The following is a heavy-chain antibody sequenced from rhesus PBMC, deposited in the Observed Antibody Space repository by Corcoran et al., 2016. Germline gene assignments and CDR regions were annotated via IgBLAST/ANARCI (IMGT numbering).Heavy chain of an antibody. V-gene: IGHV4-169*02. CDR2: IYGSGSST. CDR3: ATGDTAGTVTFFDY. Sequence: QLQLQESGPGLVKPSETLSVTCAVSGGSISSSYWSWIRQAPGKGLEWIGYIYGSGSSTTYNPSPKSRGNLSVDTSKNQLSLKLSAVTTADTAVYYCATGDTAGTVTFFDYWGQGVLVTVSS. CDR1: GGSISSSY. D-gene: IGHD5-42*01. J-gene: IGHJ4*01.